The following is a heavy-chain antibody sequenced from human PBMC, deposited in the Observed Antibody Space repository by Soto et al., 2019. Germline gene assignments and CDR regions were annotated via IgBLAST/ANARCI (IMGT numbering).Heavy chain of an antibody. CDR1: GYTFTSYG. V-gene: IGHV1-18*01. D-gene: IGHD5-12*01. CDR3: ARDSGYGLLFDY. Sequence: VSVKVSCKASGYTFTSYGISWVRQAPGQGLEWMGWISAYNGNTNYAQKFQGRVTMTTDTSTSTAYMELRSLRSDDTAVYYCARDSGYGLLFDYWGQGTLVTVSS. CDR2: ISAYNGNT. J-gene: IGHJ4*02.